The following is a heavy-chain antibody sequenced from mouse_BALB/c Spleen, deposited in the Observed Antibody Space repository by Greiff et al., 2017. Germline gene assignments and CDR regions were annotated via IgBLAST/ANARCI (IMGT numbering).Heavy chain of an antibody. CDR2: IDPENGNT. V-gene: IGHV14-1*02. J-gene: IGHJ2*01. CDR1: GFNIKDYY. CDR3: ARLDLWYFDY. Sequence: VQLQQSGAELVRPGALVKLSCKASGFNIKDYYMHWVKQRPEQGLEWIGWIDPENGNTIYDPKFQGEASITADTSSNTAYLQLSSLTSEDTAVYYCARLDLWYFDYWGQGTTLTVSS.